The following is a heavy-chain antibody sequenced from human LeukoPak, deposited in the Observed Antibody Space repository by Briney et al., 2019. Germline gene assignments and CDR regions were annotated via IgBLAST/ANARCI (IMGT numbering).Heavy chain of an antibody. CDR2: IFYNGRT. CDR1: GRSIDIYY. D-gene: IGHD3-3*01. V-gene: IGHV4-59*08. Sequence: SETLSLTCTVSGRSIDIYYWGWIRQSPGKGLEYIAYIFYNGRTNYNLSLKSRVTISVDTSKNQFSLKLNYVTAADTAVYYCSRHDFWSGFDYWGQGALVTVSS. CDR3: SRHDFWSGFDY. J-gene: IGHJ4*02.